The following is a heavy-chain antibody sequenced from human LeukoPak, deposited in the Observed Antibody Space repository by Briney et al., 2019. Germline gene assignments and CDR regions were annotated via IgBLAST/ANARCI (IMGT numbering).Heavy chain of an antibody. Sequence: SETLSLTCAVYGGSFSGYYWSWIRQPPGKGLEWIGEINHSGSTNYNPSLKSRVTISVDTSKNQFSLKLSSVTAADTAVYYCARLRGHHYGSGSNLYYFDYWGQGTLVTVSS. CDR3: ARLRGHHYGSGSNLYYFDY. D-gene: IGHD3-10*01. CDR1: GGSFSGYY. V-gene: IGHV4-34*01. CDR2: INHSGST. J-gene: IGHJ4*02.